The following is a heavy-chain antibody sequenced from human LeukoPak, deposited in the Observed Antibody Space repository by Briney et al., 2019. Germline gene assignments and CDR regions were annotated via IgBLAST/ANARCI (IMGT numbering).Heavy chain of an antibody. J-gene: IGHJ6*03. CDR2: IYPGDSDT. V-gene: IGHV5-51*01. CDR1: GYSFTSYW. D-gene: IGHD3-3*01. Sequence: GESLKISCKGSGYSFTSYWIGWVRQMPEKGLEWMGIIYPGDSDTTYSPSFQGQVTISADKSISTAYLQWSSLKASDTAMYYCARAPRRTLRFLEWLSPHYMDVWGKGTTVTVSS. CDR3: ARAPRRTLRFLEWLSPHYMDV.